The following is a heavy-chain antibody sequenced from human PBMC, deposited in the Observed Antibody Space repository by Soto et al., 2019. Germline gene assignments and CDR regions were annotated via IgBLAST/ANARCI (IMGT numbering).Heavy chain of an antibody. Sequence: GGSLRLSGAASGFTFSSYEMNWVRQARGKGLEWVSYISSSGSTIYYADSVKGRFTISRDNAKNSLYLQMNSLRAEDTAVYYCARDELVGASDYWGQGTLVTVSS. V-gene: IGHV3-48*03. CDR1: GFTFSSYE. D-gene: IGHD1-26*01. CDR3: ARDELVGASDY. J-gene: IGHJ4*02. CDR2: ISSSGSTI.